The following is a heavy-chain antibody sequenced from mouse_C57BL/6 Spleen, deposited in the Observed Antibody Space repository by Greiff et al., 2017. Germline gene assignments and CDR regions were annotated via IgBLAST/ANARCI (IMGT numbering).Heavy chain of an antibody. CDR2: INPSDSDT. V-gene: IGHV1-74*01. Sequence: QVQLQQPGAELVKPGASVKVSCKASGYTFTSYWMHWVKQRPGQGLEWIGRINPSDSDTNYNQKFKGKATLTVDKSSSTAYMQLSSLTSEDSAVYYCEIWGITTVSRGYAMDYWGQGTSVTVSS. D-gene: IGHD1-1*01. J-gene: IGHJ4*01. CDR3: EIWGITTVSRGYAMDY. CDR1: GYTFTSYW.